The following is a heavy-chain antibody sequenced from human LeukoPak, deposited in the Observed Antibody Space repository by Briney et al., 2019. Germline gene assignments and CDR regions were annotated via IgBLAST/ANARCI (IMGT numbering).Heavy chain of an antibody. J-gene: IGHJ4*02. CDR3: ARVDYTTSSPYLLPDS. CDR2: FYYSGST. CDR1: GGSISSYY. Sequence: SETLSLTCTVSGGSISSYYWSWIRQPPGKGLEWIGYFYYSGSTNYNPSLKSRVTISVDTSKNQLSLRLNSVTAADTAVYYCARVDYTTSSPYLLPDSWGQGTLVTVSS. V-gene: IGHV4-59*01. D-gene: IGHD6-6*01.